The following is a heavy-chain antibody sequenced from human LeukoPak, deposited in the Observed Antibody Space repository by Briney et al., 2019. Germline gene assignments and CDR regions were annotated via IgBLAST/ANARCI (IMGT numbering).Heavy chain of an antibody. D-gene: IGHD1-26*01. Sequence: ASVKVSCKASGYTFTSYGISWVRQAPGQGLEWMGWISAYNGNTNYAQKLQGRVTMTTDTSTSTAYMELRSLRSDDTAVYYCASQYYTRGYFDYWGQGTPVTVSS. J-gene: IGHJ4*02. CDR1: GYTFTSYG. CDR3: ASQYYTRGYFDY. V-gene: IGHV1-18*01. CDR2: ISAYNGNT.